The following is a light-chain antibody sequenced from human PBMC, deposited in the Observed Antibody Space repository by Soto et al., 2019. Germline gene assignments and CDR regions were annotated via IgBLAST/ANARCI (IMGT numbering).Light chain of an antibody. CDR3: QQYMSYS. CDR2: HAS. V-gene: IGKV1-5*01. J-gene: IGKJ1*01. Sequence: DIQITQSPSTLSASVGDSVFITCRASQSISSWLAWYQQKPGTAPKLLIYHASTLESGVPSRFSGSGSGTEFTLTISSLQPDDFATYYCQQYMSYSFGQGTKVDIK. CDR1: QSISSW.